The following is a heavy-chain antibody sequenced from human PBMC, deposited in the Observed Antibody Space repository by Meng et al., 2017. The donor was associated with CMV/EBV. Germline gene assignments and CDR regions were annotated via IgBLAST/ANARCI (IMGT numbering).Heavy chain of an antibody. CDR1: GFTFSSYS. CDR3: ARGPDSSGYYSVDY. V-gene: IGHV3-21*01. CDR2: ISSSSSYI. Sequence: GESLKISCAASGFTFSSYSMNWVRQAPGKGLEWVSSISSSSSYIYYADSVKGRFTISRDNAKNSLYLQMNSPRAEDTAVYYCARGPDSSGYYSVDYWGQGTLVTVSS. J-gene: IGHJ4*02. D-gene: IGHD3-22*01.